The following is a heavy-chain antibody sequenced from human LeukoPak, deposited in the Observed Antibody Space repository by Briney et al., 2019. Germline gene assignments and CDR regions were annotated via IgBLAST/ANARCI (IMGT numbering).Heavy chain of an antibody. Sequence: PGGSLTLSCPPSTFTFSRYVMSWVRPVPAKRLEWVSAISSGAGTTGYADSVKGRFTISRVNSKSTIYLQMNSLRAEDTAIYYCAKDLEQSYSGWSTSYDAWGQGTMVTVSS. V-gene: IGHV3-23*01. CDR1: TFTFSRYV. J-gene: IGHJ5*02. CDR2: ISSGAGTT. CDR3: AKDLEQSYSGWSTSYDA. D-gene: IGHD6-19*01.